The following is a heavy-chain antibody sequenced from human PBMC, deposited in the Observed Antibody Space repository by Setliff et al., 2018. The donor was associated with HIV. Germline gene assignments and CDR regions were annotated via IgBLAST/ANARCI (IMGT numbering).Heavy chain of an antibody. Sequence: GSLRLSCVASGFTFSSYCMDWFRQAPGKGLEWVSSISYGSTYIYQPDSVRGRFTISRDDAKKSLYLQMNSLGAEDTAVYYCARSGGIGNYHWDVWGKGTTVTVSS. D-gene: IGHD3-16*01. V-gene: IGHV3-21*01. CDR3: ARSGGIGNYHWDV. CDR2: ISYGSTYI. CDR1: GFTFSSYC. J-gene: IGHJ6*03.